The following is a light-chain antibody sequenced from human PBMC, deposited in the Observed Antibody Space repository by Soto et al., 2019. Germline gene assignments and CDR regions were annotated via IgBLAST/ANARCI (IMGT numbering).Light chain of an antibody. CDR1: QSISSK. V-gene: IGKV3-15*01. CDR2: GAS. J-gene: IGKJ5*01. CDR3: QQYNNWPPIT. Sequence: EIVMTQSPATLSVSPGERATLSCRASQSISSKLAWYQQKPGQAPRLLIYGASTRATGIPARFSGSGSGTEFTLTISSLQSEDFAVYSCQQYNNWPPITFGQGTRLESK.